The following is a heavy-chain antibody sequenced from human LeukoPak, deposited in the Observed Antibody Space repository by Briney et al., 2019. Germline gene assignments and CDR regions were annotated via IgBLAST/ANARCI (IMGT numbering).Heavy chain of an antibody. CDR2: IYSGGST. CDR3: ARDRRYFDWLLPYGMDV. CDR1: GFTVSSNY. V-gene: IGHV3-53*01. Sequence: GGSLRLSCAASGFTVSSNYMSWVRQAPGKGLEWVSVIYSGGSTYYADSVKGRFTISRDNSKNTLYLQMNSLRAEDTAVYYCARDRRYFDWLLPYGMDVWGQGTTVIVSS. J-gene: IGHJ6*02. D-gene: IGHD3-9*01.